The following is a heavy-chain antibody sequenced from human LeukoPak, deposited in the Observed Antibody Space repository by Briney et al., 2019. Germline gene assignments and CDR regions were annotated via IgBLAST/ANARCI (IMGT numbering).Heavy chain of an antibody. J-gene: IGHJ6*03. CDR3: AREESSLSLPYYYYYYMDV. CDR1: GFTFSSYW. Sequence: GGSLRLSCAASGFTFSSYWMSWVRQAPGKGLEWVANIKQDGSEKYYVGSVKGRFTISRDNAKNSLYLQMNSLRAEDTAVYYCAREESSLSLPYYYYYYMDVWGKGTTVTVSS. D-gene: IGHD2/OR15-2a*01. CDR2: IKQDGSEK. V-gene: IGHV3-7*01.